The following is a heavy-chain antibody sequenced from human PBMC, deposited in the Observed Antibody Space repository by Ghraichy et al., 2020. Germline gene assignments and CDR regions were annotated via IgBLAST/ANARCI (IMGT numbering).Heavy chain of an antibody. V-gene: IGHV3-11*01. CDR1: GFTFSDYY. J-gene: IGHJ6*02. CDR3: ASEIAAAAHYYYYGMDV. D-gene: IGHD6-13*01. Sequence: GGSLRLSCAASGFTFSDYYMSWIRQAPGKGLEWVSYISSSGSTIYYADSVKGRFTISRDNAKNSLYLQMNSLRAEDTAVYYCASEIAAAAHYYYYGMDVWGQGTTVTVSS. CDR2: ISSSGSTI.